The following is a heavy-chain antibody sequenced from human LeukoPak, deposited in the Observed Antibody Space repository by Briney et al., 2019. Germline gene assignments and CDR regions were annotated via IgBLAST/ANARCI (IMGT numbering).Heavy chain of an antibody. J-gene: IGHJ4*02. V-gene: IGHV1-69*13. D-gene: IGHD2-21*02. CDR2: IIPIFGTA. CDR3: ARRMGRAYCGGDCYSGLGFDY. Sequence: GASVKVSCKASGGTFSSYAISWVRQAPGQGLEWMGRIIPIFGTANYAQKFQGRVTITADESTSTAYMELSSLRSEDTAVYYCARRMGRAYCGGDCYSGLGFDYWGQGTLVTVSS. CDR1: GGTFSSYA.